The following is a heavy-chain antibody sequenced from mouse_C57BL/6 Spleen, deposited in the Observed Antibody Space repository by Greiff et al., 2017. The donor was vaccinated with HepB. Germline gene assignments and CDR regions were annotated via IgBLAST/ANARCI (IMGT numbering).Heavy chain of an antibody. Sequence: QVQLQQSGAELVKPGASVKLSCKASGYTFTEYTIHWVKQRSGQGLEWIGWFYPGSGSIKYNEKFKDKATLTADKSSSTAYMELSRLTSEDSAVYFCARDEVRGVVAPSIAMDYWGQGTSVTVSS. J-gene: IGHJ4*01. CDR1: GYTFTEYT. CDR3: ARDEVRGVVAPSIAMDY. D-gene: IGHD1-1*01. CDR2: FYPGSGSI. V-gene: IGHV1-62-2*01.